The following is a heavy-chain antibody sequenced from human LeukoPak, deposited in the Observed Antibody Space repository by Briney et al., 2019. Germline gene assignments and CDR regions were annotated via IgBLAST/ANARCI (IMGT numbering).Heavy chain of an antibody. D-gene: IGHD6-13*01. J-gene: IGHJ4*02. CDR1: GFTFSSYS. CDR2: ISSSSSYI. V-gene: IGHV3-21*01. CDR3: ARDGLSIAAAGTPIISFDY. Sequence: PGGSLRLSCAASGFTFSSYSMNWVRQAPGKGLEWVSSISSSSSYIYYADSVKGRFTISRDNAKNSLYLQMNSLRAEDTAVYYCARDGLSIAAAGTPIISFDYWGQGTLVTASS.